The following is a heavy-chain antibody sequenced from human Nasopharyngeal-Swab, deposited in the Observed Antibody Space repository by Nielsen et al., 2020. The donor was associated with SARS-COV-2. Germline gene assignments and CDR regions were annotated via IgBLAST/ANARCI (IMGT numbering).Heavy chain of an antibody. CDR1: GFTFTNYW. J-gene: IGHJ4*02. CDR2: INQDESVK. Sequence: GESLKISCAASGFTFTNYWMSWFRQAPGKGLEWVANINQDESVKYYVDSVKGRFTISRDNARNSLYLQMNSLRTEDTAFYYCTKGRADYSNPSFDNWGQGTLVTVSS. D-gene: IGHD4-11*01. V-gene: IGHV3-7*03. CDR3: TKGRADYSNPSFDN.